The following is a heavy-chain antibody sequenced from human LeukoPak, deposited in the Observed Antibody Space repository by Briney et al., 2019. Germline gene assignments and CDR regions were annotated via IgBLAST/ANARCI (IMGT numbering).Heavy chain of an antibody. CDR2: IIPIFDTA. D-gene: IGHD5-12*01. J-gene: IGHJ6*03. CDR3: ARYRVGYEEGQYYMDV. V-gene: IGHV1-69*13. Sequence: SVKVSCKASGGTFSSYAISWVRQAPGQGLEWMGGIIPIFDTANYAQKFQGRVTITADESTSTAYMELSSLRSEDTAVYYCARYRVGYEEGQYYMDVWGKGTTVTVSS. CDR1: GGTFSSYA.